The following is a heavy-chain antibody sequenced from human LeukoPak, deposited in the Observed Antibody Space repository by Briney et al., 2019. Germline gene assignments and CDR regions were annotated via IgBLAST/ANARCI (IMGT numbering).Heavy chain of an antibody. J-gene: IGHJ4*02. V-gene: IGHV3-15*01. CDR2: IKTKTDGGTT. CDR1: GFTFNNAW. Sequence: GGSLRLSCAASGFTFNNAWMSWVRQAPGKGLEWVGCIKTKTDGGTTDYAAPVKGRFTISRDDSKTTLYLQMNSLKTEDTAVYYCTTGFSGWSFFDYWGQGTLVIVSS. CDR3: TTGFSGWSFFDY. D-gene: IGHD6-19*01.